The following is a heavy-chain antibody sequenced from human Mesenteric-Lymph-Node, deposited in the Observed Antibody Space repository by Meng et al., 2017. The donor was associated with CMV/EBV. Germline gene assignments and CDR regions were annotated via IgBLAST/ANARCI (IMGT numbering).Heavy chain of an antibody. CDR1: GFTFSDYY. CDR3: AREGAFRYGSGSYSYFFDY. CDR2: IDSSGSNM. Sequence: GESLKISCAASGFTFSDYYMSWIRQAPGKGLEWVSYIDSSGSNMYYADSVKGRFTISRDNAKNSLYLQMNSLRAEDTAVYYCAREGAFRYGSGSYSYFFDYWGQGTLVTVSS. D-gene: IGHD3-10*01. J-gene: IGHJ4*02. V-gene: IGHV3-11*04.